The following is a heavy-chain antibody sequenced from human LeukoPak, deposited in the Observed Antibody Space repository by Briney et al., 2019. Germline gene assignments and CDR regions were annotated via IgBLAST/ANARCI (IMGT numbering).Heavy chain of an antibody. CDR3: ARSSAKVRGVILGGMDV. Sequence: ASVKVSCKASGYTFTSYDINWVRQATGQGLEWMGWMNPNSGNTGYAQKFQGRVTMTRNTSISTAYMELSSLGSEDTAVYYCARSSAKVRGVILGGMDVWGQGTTVTVSS. D-gene: IGHD3-10*01. CDR1: GYTFTSYD. V-gene: IGHV1-8*01. J-gene: IGHJ6*02. CDR2: MNPNSGNT.